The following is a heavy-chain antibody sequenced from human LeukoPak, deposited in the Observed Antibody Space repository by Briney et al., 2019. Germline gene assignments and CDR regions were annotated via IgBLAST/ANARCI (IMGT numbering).Heavy chain of an antibody. CDR3: ARVYYDFWSGQLSPFDY. J-gene: IGHJ4*02. Sequence: ASVKVSCKASGGTFSSYAISWVRQAPGQGLEWMGWISAYNGNTNYAQKLQGRVTMTTDTSTSTAYMELRSLRSDDTAVYYCARVYYDFWSGQLSPFDYWGQGTLVTVSS. V-gene: IGHV1-18*01. CDR2: ISAYNGNT. CDR1: GGTFSSYA. D-gene: IGHD3-3*01.